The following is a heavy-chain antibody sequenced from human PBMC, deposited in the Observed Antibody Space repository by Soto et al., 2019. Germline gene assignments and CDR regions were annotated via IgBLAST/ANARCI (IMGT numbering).Heavy chain of an antibody. Sequence: GPAQVKPRQTLTLTCTFSGFSLTTSGVGVGWIRQSPGRAPEWLALIYWDDDKRYSPSLKSRLTITKDASKNQVVLTMADLDPADTATYYCAHRVLRTVFGLVTTTAIYFDFWGQGTPVAVSS. CDR3: AHRVLRTVFGLVTTTAIYFDF. CDR1: GFSLTTSGVG. D-gene: IGHD3-3*01. CDR2: IYWDDDK. V-gene: IGHV2-5*02. J-gene: IGHJ4*02.